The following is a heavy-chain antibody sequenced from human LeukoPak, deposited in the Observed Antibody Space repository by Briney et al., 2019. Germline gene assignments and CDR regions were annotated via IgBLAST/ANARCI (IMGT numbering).Heavy chain of an antibody. CDR2: IKQDGTEK. J-gene: IGHJ4*02. Sequence: GGSLRLSCAASGFTFTTYWMSWVRQAPGKVLEWLANIKQDGTEKYYVDSVKGRFTISRDYATKSLYLQLNSLRAEDTAVYYCARAFSYSSSLYLSLVDWGQGTLVTVSS. CDR1: GFTFTTYW. D-gene: IGHD6-13*01. V-gene: IGHV3-7*01. CDR3: ARAFSYSSSLYLSLVD.